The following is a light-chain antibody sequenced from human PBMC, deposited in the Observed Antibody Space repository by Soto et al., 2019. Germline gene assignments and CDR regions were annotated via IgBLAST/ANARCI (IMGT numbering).Light chain of an antibody. V-gene: IGKV3-11*01. Sequence: EIVLTQSPATLSLSPGERANLSCRASQSVSSYLAWYQQKPGQAPRLLIYDASNRATGIPARFSGSGSGTDFTLTISSLEPEDFAVYYCQQRSNWPPFTFGPWTKVDIK. CDR3: QQRSNWPPFT. CDR1: QSVSSY. CDR2: DAS. J-gene: IGKJ3*01.